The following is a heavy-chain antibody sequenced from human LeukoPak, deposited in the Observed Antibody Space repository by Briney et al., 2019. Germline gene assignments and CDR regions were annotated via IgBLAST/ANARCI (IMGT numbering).Heavy chain of an antibody. Sequence: GGSLRLSCAASGFTFSGYSMNWVRQAPGKGLEWVSYISSSSSTIYYADSVKGRFTISRDNAKNSLYLQINSLRDEDTAVYYCARTTTMATLVHWGQGTLVTVSS. CDR1: GFTFSGYS. V-gene: IGHV3-48*02. J-gene: IGHJ5*02. D-gene: IGHD5-24*01. CDR3: ARTTTMATLVH. CDR2: ISSSSSTI.